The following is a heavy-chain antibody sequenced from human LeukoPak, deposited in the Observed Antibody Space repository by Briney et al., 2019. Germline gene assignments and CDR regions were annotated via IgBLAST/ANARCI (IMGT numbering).Heavy chain of an antibody. CDR1: GGSISSGDYY. CDR3: ARDSGGYCSGGSCYSDY. V-gene: IGHV4-30-4*08. CDR2: IHYSGST. J-gene: IGHJ4*02. D-gene: IGHD2-15*01. Sequence: SQTLSLTCTVSGGSISSGDYYWSWIRLPPGKGLEWIGYIHYSGSTYYNPSLKSRVTISVDTSKNQFSLKLSSVTAADTAVYYCARDSGGYCSGGSCYSDYWGQGTLVTVSS.